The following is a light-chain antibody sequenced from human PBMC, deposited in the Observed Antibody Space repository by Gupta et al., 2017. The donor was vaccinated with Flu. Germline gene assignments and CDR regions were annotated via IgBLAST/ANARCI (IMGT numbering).Light chain of an antibody. CDR3: QQDHSYPIT. Sequence: PSFLSASIGDRVTITCRASPSINTWLAWYQQKAGKAPTVLIYKASTLKSGVPSRFSGSGSATEFTLTISGLQPDDFATYYCQQDHSYPITFGQGTKVEIK. J-gene: IGKJ2*01. CDR1: PSINTW. V-gene: IGKV1-5*03. CDR2: KAS.